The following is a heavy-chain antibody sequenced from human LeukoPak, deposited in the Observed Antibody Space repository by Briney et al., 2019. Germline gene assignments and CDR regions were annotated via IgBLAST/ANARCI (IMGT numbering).Heavy chain of an antibody. CDR2: ISYDGSNK. CDR3: ARGTLYYGSENYDY. Sequence: GGSLRLSCAASGFTFSSYGMHWVRQAPGKGLEWVAVISYDGSNKYYADSVKGRFTISRDNSKNTLYLQMNSLRAEDTAVYYCARGTLYYGSENYDYWGQGTLVTVSS. J-gene: IGHJ4*02. D-gene: IGHD3-10*01. CDR1: GFTFSSYG. V-gene: IGHV3-30*03.